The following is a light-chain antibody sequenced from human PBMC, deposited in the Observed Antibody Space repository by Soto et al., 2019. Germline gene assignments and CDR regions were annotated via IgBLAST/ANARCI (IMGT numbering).Light chain of an antibody. CDR3: SSYSSTSTRRL. Sequence: QSVLTQPASLSGSPGQAITIPCTGTSNDIGGYNYVSWYQQFPGKAPKLIIYDVTNRPSGVSFRFSGSKSGNTASLTISGLQAEDEAGCSSYSSTSTRRLFGAGTKVTVL. CDR2: DVT. V-gene: IGLV2-14*03. J-gene: IGLJ1*01. CDR1: SNDIGGYNY.